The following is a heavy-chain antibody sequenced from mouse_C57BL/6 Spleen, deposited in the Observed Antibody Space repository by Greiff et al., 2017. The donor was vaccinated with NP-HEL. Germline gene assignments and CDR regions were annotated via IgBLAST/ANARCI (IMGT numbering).Heavy chain of an antibody. CDR3: AGGNYDYDWDAMDY. CDR1: GYSFTSGYY. D-gene: IGHD2-4*01. Sequence: ESGPGLVKPSPSLSLSCSVTGYSFTSGYYWYWIRQFPGNQLECMGYIRYDGSTNYNPSFKNRISITRDTSNNQFFLKLNSVTTEDTATYYCAGGNYDYDWDAMDYWGQGTSVTVAS. CDR2: IRYDGST. J-gene: IGHJ4*01. V-gene: IGHV3-6*01.